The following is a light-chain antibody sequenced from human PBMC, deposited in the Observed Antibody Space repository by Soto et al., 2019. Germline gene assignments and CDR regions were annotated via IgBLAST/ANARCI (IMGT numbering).Light chain of an antibody. V-gene: IGKV1-5*03. J-gene: IGKJ1*01. CDR2: KAS. CDR3: QQYSDNWT. Sequence: DIQMTQAPSTLSASVRDRVTITCRASQSISSWLAWYQQKPGTAPKLLIYKASTLQSGVPSRFSGSGSGTEFTLTFSSLQPDDFATYYCQQYSDNWTFGQGTKV. CDR1: QSISSW.